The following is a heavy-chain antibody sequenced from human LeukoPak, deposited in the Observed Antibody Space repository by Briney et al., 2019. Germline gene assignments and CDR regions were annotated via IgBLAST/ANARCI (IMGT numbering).Heavy chain of an antibody. J-gene: IGHJ4*02. V-gene: IGHV4-39*01. D-gene: IGHD7-27*01. CDR2: IYYSGSGSA. CDR1: GGSISCSGYY. CDR3: ARLQLGVVFFDN. Sequence: SETLSLTCTVSGGSISCSGYYWGWIRQPPGKGLEWIGSIYYSGSGSAHYKPSLKSRVTISVDTSKNQFSLKLSSVTAADTAVYYCARLQLGVVFFDNWGQGTLVIVSS.